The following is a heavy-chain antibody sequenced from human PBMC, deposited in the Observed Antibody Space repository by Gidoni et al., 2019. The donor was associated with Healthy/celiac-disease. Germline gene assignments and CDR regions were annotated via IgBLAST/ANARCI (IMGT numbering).Heavy chain of an antibody. V-gene: IGHV4-34*01. CDR2: IHHSGST. D-gene: IGHD6-13*01. CDR1: GWSFSGSY. J-gene: IGHJ3*02. Sequence: QVQLQQWGAGLLQPSETLSPTCAVYGWSFSGSYWSWIRQPPGKELEWIGEIHHSGSTNYNPSLKSRVTISVDTSKNQFSLKLSSVTAADTAVYYCARGRGIAAAGTKSDAFDIWGQGTMVTVSS. CDR3: ARGRGIAAAGTKSDAFDI.